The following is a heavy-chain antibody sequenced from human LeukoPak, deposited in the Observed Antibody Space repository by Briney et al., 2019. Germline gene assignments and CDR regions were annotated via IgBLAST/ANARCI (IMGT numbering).Heavy chain of an antibody. D-gene: IGHD3-3*01. J-gene: IGHJ4*02. CDR1: GGSISSYY. CDR2: IYYSGST. CDR3: ARAPYYDFGSGYYSGGIDY. V-gene: IGHV4-59*08. Sequence: PSETLSLTCTVSGGSISSYYWSWIRQPPGKGLEWIGYIYYSGSTNYSPSLKSRVTISVDTSKNPFSLKLSSVTAADTAVYYCARAPYYDFGSGYYSGGIDYWGQGNLVTVSS.